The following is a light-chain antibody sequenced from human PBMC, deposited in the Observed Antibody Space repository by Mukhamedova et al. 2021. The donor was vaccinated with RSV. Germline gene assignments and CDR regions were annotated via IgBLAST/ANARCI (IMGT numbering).Light chain of an antibody. Sequence: GSIVSNYVQWYQQRPGSAPTTVIYEDNQRPSGVPDRFSGSIDSSSNSASLTISGLKTEDEADYYCQSYDSSNPWVFGGGTKLTVL. J-gene: IGLJ3*02. CDR2: EDN. CDR1: GSIVSNY. CDR3: QSYDSSNPWV. V-gene: IGLV6-57*02.